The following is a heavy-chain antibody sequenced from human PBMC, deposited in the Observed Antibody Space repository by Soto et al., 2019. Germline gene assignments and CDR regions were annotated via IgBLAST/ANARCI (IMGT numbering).Heavy chain of an antibody. Sequence: QVQLQESGPGLVKPSQTLSLTCTVSGGSISSGGYYWSWIRQHPGKGLEWIGYIYYSGSTYYNPSLKSRVTISVDTSKNQSSLKLSSVTAADTAVYYCARVYCSGGSCYEFDYWGQGTLVTVSP. V-gene: IGHV4-31*03. CDR2: IYYSGST. D-gene: IGHD2-15*01. CDR3: ARVYCSGGSCYEFDY. CDR1: GGSISSGGYY. J-gene: IGHJ4*02.